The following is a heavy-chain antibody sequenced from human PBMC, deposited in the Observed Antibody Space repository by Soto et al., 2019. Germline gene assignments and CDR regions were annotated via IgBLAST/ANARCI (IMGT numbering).Heavy chain of an antibody. CDR3: ARDHVERYYYGMDV. CDR1: GGSISSGGYY. CDR2: IYYSGST. D-gene: IGHD1-1*01. V-gene: IGHV4-31*03. Sequence: QVQLQESGPGLVKPSQTLSLTCTVSGGSISSGGYYWSWIRQHPGKGLEWIGYIYYSGSTYYNPSLKSRVTISVDTSKNQFSLKLSSVTAADTAVYYCARDHVERYYYGMDVWGQGTTVTVSS. J-gene: IGHJ6*02.